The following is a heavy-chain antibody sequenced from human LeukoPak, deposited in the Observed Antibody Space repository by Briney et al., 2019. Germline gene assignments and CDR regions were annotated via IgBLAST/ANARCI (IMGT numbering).Heavy chain of an antibody. V-gene: IGHV1-18*01. CDR3: AIQQWLVPLIYTREVPVDY. D-gene: IGHD6-19*01. Sequence: GASVKVSCKASGYTFTSYGISWVRQAPGQGLEWMGWISAYNGNTNYAQKLQGRVTMTTDTSTSTAYMELRSLRSDDTAVYYCAIQQWLVPLIYTREVPVDYWGQGTLVTVSS. CDR2: ISAYNGNT. J-gene: IGHJ4*02. CDR1: GYTFTSYG.